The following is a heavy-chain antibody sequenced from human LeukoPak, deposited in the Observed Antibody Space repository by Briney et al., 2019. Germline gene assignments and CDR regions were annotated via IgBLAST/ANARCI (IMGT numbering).Heavy chain of an antibody. CDR3: AKDRASTSWGYYFDY. CDR1: GFTFSSYG. J-gene: IGHJ4*02. Sequence: HPGGSLRLSCAASGFTFSSYGMHWVRQAPGKGLEWVAFIRYDGSNKYYADSVKGRFTISRDNSKNTLYLQMNSLRAEDTAVYYCAKDRASTSWGYYFDYWGQGTLVTVSS. D-gene: IGHD2-2*01. CDR2: IRYDGSNK. V-gene: IGHV3-30*02.